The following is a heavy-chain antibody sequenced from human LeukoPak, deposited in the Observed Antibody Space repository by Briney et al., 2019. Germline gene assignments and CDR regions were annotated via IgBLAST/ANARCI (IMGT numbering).Heavy chain of an antibody. D-gene: IGHD3-22*01. CDR2: INPNSGGT. V-gene: IGHV1-2*02. J-gene: IGHJ4*02. CDR3: ARDVYYYDSSGITEADY. CDR1: GYTFTGYY. Sequence: ASVKVSCKASGYTFTGYYMHWVRQAPGQGLEWMGWINPNSGGTNYAQKFQGRVTMTRDTSISTAYMELSRLRSDDTAVYYCARDVYYYDSSGITEADYWGQGTLVTVSS.